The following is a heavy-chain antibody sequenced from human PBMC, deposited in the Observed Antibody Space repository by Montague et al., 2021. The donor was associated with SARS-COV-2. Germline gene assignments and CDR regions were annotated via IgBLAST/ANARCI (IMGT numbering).Heavy chain of an antibody. CDR3: ARDRGYGDFYYYGMDV. D-gene: IGHD3-10*01. CDR2: ISSSGSTI. V-gene: IGHV3-48*03. CDR1: GFTFSNYE. Sequence: SLRLSCAASGFTFSNYEMNWVRRAPGKGLEWVLYISSSGSTIYYADSVKGRLTISRDNAQNSLYLQMNSLRAEDTGVYYCARDRGYGDFYYYGMDVWGQGTTVTVSS. J-gene: IGHJ6*02.